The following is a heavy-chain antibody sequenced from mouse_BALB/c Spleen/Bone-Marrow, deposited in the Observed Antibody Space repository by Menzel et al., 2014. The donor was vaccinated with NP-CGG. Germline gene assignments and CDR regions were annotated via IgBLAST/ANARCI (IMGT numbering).Heavy chain of an antibody. CDR2: IDPANGNT. J-gene: IGHJ4*01. CDR3: ARWEYYAMDY. V-gene: IGHV14-3*02. Sequence: VQLEQSGAELVKPGASVKLSCTASGFNIKDTYMHWVKQRPEQGLEWIGRIDPANGNTKYDPKFQGKATITADTSSNTAYLQLSSLTSEDTAVYYCARWEYYAMDYWGQGTSVTVSS. CDR1: GFNIKDTY. D-gene: IGHD4-1*01.